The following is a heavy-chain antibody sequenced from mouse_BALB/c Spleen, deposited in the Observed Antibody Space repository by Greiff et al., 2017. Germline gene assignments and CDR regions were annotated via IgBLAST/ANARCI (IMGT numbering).Heavy chain of an antibody. CDR3: AREGFTTAPGY. D-gene: IGHD1-2*01. V-gene: IGHV1S29*02. CDR1: GYTFTDYN. Sequence: EVQLKQSGPELVKPGASVKISCKASGYTFTDYNMHWVKQSHGKSLEWIGYIYPYNGGTGYNQKFKSKATLTVDNSSSTAYMELRSLTSEDSAVYYCAREGFTTAPGYWGQGTTLTVSS. CDR2: IYPYNGGT. J-gene: IGHJ2*01.